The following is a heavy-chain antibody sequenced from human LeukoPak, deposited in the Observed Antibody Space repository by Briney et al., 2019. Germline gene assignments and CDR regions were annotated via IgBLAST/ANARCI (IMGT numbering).Heavy chain of an antibody. D-gene: IGHD2/OR15-2a*01. CDR1: GNYL. Sequence: GGSLRLSCAASGNYLMHWVRQAPGKGLVWVSHTNSDGSWTSYADSVKGRFTISKDNAKNTVYLQMNSLRAEDTAVYYCVSFYETYWGQGTLVTVSS. CDR2: TNSDGSWT. V-gene: IGHV3-74*01. CDR3: VSFYETY. J-gene: IGHJ4*02.